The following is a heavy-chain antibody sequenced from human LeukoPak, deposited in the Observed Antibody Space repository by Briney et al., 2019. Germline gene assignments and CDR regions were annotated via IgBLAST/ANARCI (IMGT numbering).Heavy chain of an antibody. CDR3: ASSPGYCSGGSCPNWFDP. D-gene: IGHD2-15*01. Sequence: ASVKVSCKASGYTFTSYGISWVRQAPGQGLEWMGWISAYNGNTNYAQKLQGRVTMTTDTSTSTAYMELSRLRSDDTAVYYCASSPGYCSGGSCPNWFDPWGQGTLVTVSS. V-gene: IGHV1-18*01. CDR2: ISAYNGNT. J-gene: IGHJ5*02. CDR1: GYTFTSYG.